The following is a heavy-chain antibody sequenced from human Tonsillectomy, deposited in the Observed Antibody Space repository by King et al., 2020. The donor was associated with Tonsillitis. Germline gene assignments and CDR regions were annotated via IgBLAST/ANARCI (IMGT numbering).Heavy chain of an antibody. CDR3: ARGGSTTEERYSGYEWG. D-gene: IGHD5-12*01. V-gene: IGHV1-2*02. CDR2: NNPNSGAT. J-gene: IGHJ4*02. Sequence: QLVQSGAEVKKPGASVKVSCQASGYTFTDYYVHWVRQAPGQGLEWMGWNNPNSGATKYEQNFQGRVTMTSDTSISTAYMELSSLRSDDTAVYFCARGGSTTEERYSGYEWGGGQGTLVTVSS. CDR1: GYTFTDYY.